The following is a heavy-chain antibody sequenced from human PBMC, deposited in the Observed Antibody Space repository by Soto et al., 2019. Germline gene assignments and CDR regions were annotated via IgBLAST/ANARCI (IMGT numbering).Heavy chain of an antibody. CDR3: ASDCAGYHESGSCIYYYYGMDV. Sequence: QVQLVQSGDEVKKPGASVKVSCKASGYPFTSYGISWVRQAPGQGLEWLGWISVYNGNTNYAQNLQGKVTMTTDTTTSTAYMELRSLRSDDTAVYYCASDCAGYHESGSCIYYYYGMDVWGQGTTVTVSS. D-gene: IGHD3-10*01. V-gene: IGHV1-18*01. CDR1: GYPFTSYG. J-gene: IGHJ6*02. CDR2: ISVYNGNT.